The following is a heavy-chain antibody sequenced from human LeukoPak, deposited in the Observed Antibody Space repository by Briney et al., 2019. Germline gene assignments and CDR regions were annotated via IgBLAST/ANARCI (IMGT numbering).Heavy chain of an antibody. Sequence: GGSLRLSCTASGFRFGDYAWNWVRQAPGKGLEWAGFIRSKGHSRTTEYAASVEGRFTISRDDSKSIAYLQMNSLKTEDTAMYYCSRAQTEVGAKYYFDYWGQGTLVTVSS. V-gene: IGHV3-49*04. CDR3: SRAQTEVGAKYYFDY. D-gene: IGHD1-26*01. CDR2: IRSKGHSRTT. J-gene: IGHJ4*02. CDR1: GFRFGDYA.